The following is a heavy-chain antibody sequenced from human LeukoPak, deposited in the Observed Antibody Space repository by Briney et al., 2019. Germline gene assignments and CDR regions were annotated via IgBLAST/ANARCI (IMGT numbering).Heavy chain of an antibody. Sequence: GESLKISCQTSGYSFTSYWIGWVRQMPGKGLEWMGIIYPGDSDTRYSPSFQGQVTISADKSINTAYLQWSSLEASDTAMYYCTKYVSSQGRGVDYWGQGTLVTVSS. D-gene: IGHD2/OR15-2a*01. J-gene: IGHJ4*02. CDR1: GYSFTSYW. V-gene: IGHV5-51*01. CDR2: IYPGDSDT. CDR3: TKYVSSQGRGVDY.